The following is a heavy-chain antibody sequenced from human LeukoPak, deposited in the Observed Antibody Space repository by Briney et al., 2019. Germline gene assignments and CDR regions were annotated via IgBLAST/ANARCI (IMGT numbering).Heavy chain of an antibody. D-gene: IGHD4-17*01. CDR2: ISSNGGST. J-gene: IGHJ3*02. CDR3: ARAISDYDASDI. Sequence: GGSLRLSCSASGFTFSSYAMHWVRQAPGKGLEYVSVISSNGGSTYYADSVKGRFTISRDNAKNSLYLQMNSLGAEDTAVYYCARAISDYDASDIWGQGTMVTVSS. CDR1: GFTFSSYA. V-gene: IGHV3-64*04.